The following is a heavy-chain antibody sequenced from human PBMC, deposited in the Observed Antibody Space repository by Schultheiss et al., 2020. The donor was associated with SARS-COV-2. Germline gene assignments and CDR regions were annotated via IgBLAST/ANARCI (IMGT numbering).Heavy chain of an antibody. V-gene: IGHV4-59*12. CDR1: GGSFSGYY. Sequence: SETLSLTCAVYGGSFSGYYWSWIRQPPGKGLEWIGYIYYSGSTNYNPSLKSRVTISVDTSKNQFSLKLSSVTAADTAVYYCARIGHSSGLYYFDYWGQGTLVTGSS. J-gene: IGHJ4*02. CDR3: ARIGHSSGLYYFDY. D-gene: IGHD6-19*01. CDR2: IYYSGST.